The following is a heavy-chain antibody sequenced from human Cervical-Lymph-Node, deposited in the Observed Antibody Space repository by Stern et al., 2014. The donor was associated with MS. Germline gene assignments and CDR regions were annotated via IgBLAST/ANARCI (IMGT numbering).Heavy chain of an antibody. CDR2: FSGSGGST. CDR3: AKDRAYYDSSGYLGYFDY. J-gene: IGHJ4*02. Sequence: EVQLVESGGGLVQSGGSLRLSCAASGFMFRSYAMSWVRQAPGKGLEWVSGFSGSGGSTYYADSVKGRFTISRDNSKNTLYLQMNSLRAEDTAVYFCAKDRAYYDSSGYLGYFDYWGLGTLVTVSS. CDR1: GFMFRSYA. V-gene: IGHV3-23*04. D-gene: IGHD3-22*01.